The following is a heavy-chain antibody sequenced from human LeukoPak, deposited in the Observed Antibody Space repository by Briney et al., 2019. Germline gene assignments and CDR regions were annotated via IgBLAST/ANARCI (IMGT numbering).Heavy chain of an antibody. J-gene: IGHJ4*02. CDR3: ATFESGLLLAARPL. D-gene: IGHD6-6*01. V-gene: IGHV4-39*01. Sequence: SETLSLTCTVSGGSISSSSYYWVWLRQPPGKGLEWFGSIYYSGITYYNPSLKSRVIISVDTYKNQFSLKISSGAAADAAVYCCATFESGLLLAARPLWGQGTLVTVSS. CDR1: GGSISSSSYY. CDR2: IYYSGIT.